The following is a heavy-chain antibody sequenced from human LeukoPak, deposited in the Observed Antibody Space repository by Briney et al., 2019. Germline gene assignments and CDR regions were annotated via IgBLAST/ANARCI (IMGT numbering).Heavy chain of an antibody. V-gene: IGHV3-30-3*01. CDR1: GFTFSSYA. CDR2: ISYDGSNK. J-gene: IGHJ4*02. Sequence: GRSLRLSCAASGFTFSSYAMHWVRQAPGKGLEWVAVISYDGSNKYYADSVKGRFTISRDNSKNTLYLQMNSLRAEDTAVYYCARASEVPGETLGYFDYWGQGTLVTVSS. CDR3: ARASEVPGETLGYFDY. D-gene: IGHD3-10*01.